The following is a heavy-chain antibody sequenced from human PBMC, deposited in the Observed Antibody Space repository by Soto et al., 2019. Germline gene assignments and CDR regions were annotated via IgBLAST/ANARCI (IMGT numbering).Heavy chain of an antibody. D-gene: IGHD3-9*01. CDR2: IFSNDEK. V-gene: IGHV2-26*01. J-gene: IGHJ5*02. CDR3: ARMRYDILTGYSPEGWFDP. CDR1: GFSLSNARMG. Sequence: QVTLKESGPVLVKPTETLTLTCTVSGFSLSNARMGVSWIRQPPGKALEWLAHIFSNDEKSYSTSLKSRLTHSKDTSKSQVVLTMTNMDPVDTATYYCARMRYDILTGYSPEGWFDPWGQGTLVTVSS.